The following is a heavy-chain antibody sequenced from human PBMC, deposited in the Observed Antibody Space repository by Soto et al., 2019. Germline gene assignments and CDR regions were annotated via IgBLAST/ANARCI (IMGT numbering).Heavy chain of an antibody. J-gene: IGHJ3*02. D-gene: IGHD6-13*01. CDR2: ISAYNGNT. V-gene: IGHV1-18*04. Sequence: QVQLVQSGAEVKKPGASVKVSCKASGYTFTSYGISWVRQAPGQGLEWMGWISAYNGNTNYAQKLQGRVTRTTDTSTSTAYMELRGLRPDDTAVYYCAGEPRYSSTDDAFDIWGEGTMVAVAS. CDR3: AGEPRYSSTDDAFDI. CDR1: GYTFTSYG.